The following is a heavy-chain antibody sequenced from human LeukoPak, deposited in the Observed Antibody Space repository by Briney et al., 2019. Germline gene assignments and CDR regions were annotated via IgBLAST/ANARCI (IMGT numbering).Heavy chain of an antibody. CDR3: ARERGDYDGRGTDY. CDR2: ISTTSTYI. CDR1: GFTFSSYS. V-gene: IGHV3-21*01. J-gene: IGHJ4*02. D-gene: IGHD3-22*01. Sequence: GGSLRLSCAASGFTFSSYSMKWVRQAPGKGLEWVSSISTTSTYIYYADSVKGRFTISRDNAKNSLYLQMNSLRAEDTALYYCARERGDYDGRGTDYWGQGTLVTVSS.